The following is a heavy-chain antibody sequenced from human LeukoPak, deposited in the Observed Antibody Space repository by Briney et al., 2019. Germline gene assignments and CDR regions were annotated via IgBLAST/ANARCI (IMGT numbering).Heavy chain of an antibody. CDR3: ASGYCSGGSCYGEMDV. D-gene: IGHD2-15*01. CDR2: IYYSGST. V-gene: IGHV4-39*01. CDR1: GGSISSSSYY. J-gene: IGHJ6*04. Sequence: SETLSLTCTVSGGSISSSSYYWGWIRQPPGKGLEWIGSIYYSGSTYYNPSLKSRVTISVDTSKNQFSLKLSSVTAADTAVYYCASGYCSGGSCYGEMDVWGKGTTVTISS.